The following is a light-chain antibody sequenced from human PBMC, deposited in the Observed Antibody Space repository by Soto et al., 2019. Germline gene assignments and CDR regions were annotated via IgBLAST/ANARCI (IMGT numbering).Light chain of an antibody. CDR2: DAS. J-gene: IGKJ3*01. Sequence: EIVLTQSPGTLSLSPGERATLSCRASQSVNNNYVAWYQQRPGQAPRLLIYDASNRATGIPARFSGSGSGTDFTLTISSLEPEDFAVYYCQHRNNRPFSFGPGTKVDIK. CDR1: QSVNNNY. V-gene: IGKV3-11*01. CDR3: QHRNNRPFS.